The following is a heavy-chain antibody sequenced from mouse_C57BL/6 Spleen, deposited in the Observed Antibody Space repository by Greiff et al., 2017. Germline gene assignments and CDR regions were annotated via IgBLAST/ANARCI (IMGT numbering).Heavy chain of an antibody. CDR1: GFSLTSYG. CDR2: IWSGGST. CDR3: APAYPFAY. V-gene: IGHV2-2*01. J-gene: IGHJ3*01. Sequence: VMLVESGPGLVQPSQSLSITCTVSGFSLTSYGVHWVRQSPGKGLEWLGVIWSGGSTDYNAAFISRLSISKDNSKSQVFFKMNSLQADDTAIYYCAPAYPFAYWGQGTLVTVSA.